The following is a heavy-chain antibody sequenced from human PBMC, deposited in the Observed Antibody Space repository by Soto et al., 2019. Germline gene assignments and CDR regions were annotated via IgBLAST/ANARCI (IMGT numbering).Heavy chain of an antibody. J-gene: IGHJ4*02. D-gene: IGHD3-10*01. Sequence: PGESLKISCQGSGYAFINFWVVWVRQMPGKGLEWMGTIYPRNSETRYSPSFQGQVTMSVDRSTSTAYLEWDSLKASDTAIYFCARPGGSGTYYNFEFWRQGTPVTVSS. CDR3: ARPGGSGTYYNFEF. CDR1: GYAFINFW. V-gene: IGHV5-51*01. CDR2: IYPRNSET.